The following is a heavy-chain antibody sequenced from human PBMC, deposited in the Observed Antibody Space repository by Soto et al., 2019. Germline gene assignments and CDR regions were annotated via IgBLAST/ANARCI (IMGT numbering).Heavy chain of an antibody. CDR2: INPNSGGT. V-gene: IGHV1-2*02. CDR1: GYTFTGYY. Sequence: ASVKVSCKASGYTFTGYYMHWVRQAPGQGLEWMGWINPNSGGTNYAQKFQGRVTMTRDTSISTAYMELSRLRSDDTAVYYCARDVSMMVVVTPRWHFDLWGRGTLVTVSS. CDR3: ARDVSMMVVVTPRWHFDL. J-gene: IGHJ2*01. D-gene: IGHD3-22*01.